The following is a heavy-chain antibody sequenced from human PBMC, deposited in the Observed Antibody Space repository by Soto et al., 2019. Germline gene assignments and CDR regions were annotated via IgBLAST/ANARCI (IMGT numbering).Heavy chain of an antibody. CDR3: ARSPGAIYGSGSYFDWPAQEYYYYGMGV. CDR1: GYTFTGYY. Sequence: ASVKVSCKASGYTFTGYYMHWVRQAPGQGLEWMGWINPNSGGTNYAQKFQGWVTMTRDTSISTAYMELSRLRSDDTAVYYCARSPGAIYGSGSYFDWPAQEYYYYGMGVWGQGTTVTVSS. V-gene: IGHV1-2*04. J-gene: IGHJ6*02. D-gene: IGHD3-10*01. CDR2: INPNSGGT.